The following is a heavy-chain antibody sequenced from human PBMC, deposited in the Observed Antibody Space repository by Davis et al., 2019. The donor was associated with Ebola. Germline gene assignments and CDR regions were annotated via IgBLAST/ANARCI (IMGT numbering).Heavy chain of an antibody. V-gene: IGHV3-21*04. CDR3: AKELLVAARPVGWFDP. Sequence: GESLKISCAASGFTFSSYAMSWVRQAPGKGLEWVSSISSSSSYIYYADSVKGRFTISRDNAKNSLYLQMNSLRAEDTAVYYCAKELLVAARPVGWFDPWGQGTLVTVSS. CDR1: GFTFSSYA. CDR2: ISSSSSYI. D-gene: IGHD6-6*01. J-gene: IGHJ5*02.